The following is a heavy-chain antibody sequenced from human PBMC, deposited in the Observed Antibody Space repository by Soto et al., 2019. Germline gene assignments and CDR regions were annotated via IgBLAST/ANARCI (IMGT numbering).Heavy chain of an antibody. CDR2: INPNSGGT. CDR3: ASGCIAVTTHLCY. V-gene: IGHV1-2*02. CDR1: GYAYAGCY. D-gene: IGHD4-17*01. Sequence: GAPVKLSWKACGYAYAGCYRHWVRQVTGQGLEWMGWINPNSGGTNYAQKLQDRVTMTTATSTSTAYMELASLRSDDTAVYYCASGCIAVTTHLCYWGQRTLVTVSS. J-gene: IGHJ4*02.